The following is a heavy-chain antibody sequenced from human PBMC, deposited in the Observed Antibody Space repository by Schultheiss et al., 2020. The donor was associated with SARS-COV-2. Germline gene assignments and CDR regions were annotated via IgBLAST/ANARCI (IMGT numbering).Heavy chain of an antibody. J-gene: IGHJ4*02. CDR2: ISGSGGST. CDR3: TTDLGRAVAAF. CDR1: GFTFSSYG. D-gene: IGHD6-19*01. Sequence: GESLKISCAASGFTFSSYGMHWVRQAPGKGLEWVSAISGSGGSTYYADSVKGRFTISRDNSKNTLYLQMNSLRAEDTAVYYCTTDLGRAVAAFWGQGTLVTVSS. V-gene: IGHV3-23*01.